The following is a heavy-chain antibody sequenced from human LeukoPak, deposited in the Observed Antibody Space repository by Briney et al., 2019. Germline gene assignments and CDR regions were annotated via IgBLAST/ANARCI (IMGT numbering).Heavy chain of an antibody. V-gene: IGHV4-4*02. CDR1: GGSISSNNW. CDR2: VYHSGST. Sequence: SGTLSLTCAVSGGSISSNNWWSWVRQPPGKGLEWIGEVYHSGSTTYNPSLKTRVTISVDPPKAQVFLTLTSVTAADTAVYYCARHDYYSSGSYSSLNWFNPWGRGVLVTV. J-gene: IGHJ5*02. CDR3: ARHDYYSSGSYSSLNWFNP. D-gene: IGHD3-10*01.